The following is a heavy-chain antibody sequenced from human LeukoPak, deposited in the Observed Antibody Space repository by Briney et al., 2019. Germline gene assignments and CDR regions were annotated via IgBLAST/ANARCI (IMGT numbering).Heavy chain of an antibody. CDR1: GYTFTGYY. Sequence: GASVKVSCKASGYTFTGYYMHWVRQAPGQGLEWMGWINPNSGGTNYAQKFQGRVTMTRDTSISTAYMELSRLRSDDTAEYYCARVGRTYYYDSSGYSSFDYWGQGTLVTVSS. J-gene: IGHJ4*02. V-gene: IGHV1-2*02. D-gene: IGHD3-22*01. CDR2: INPNSGGT. CDR3: ARVGRTYYYDSSGYSSFDY.